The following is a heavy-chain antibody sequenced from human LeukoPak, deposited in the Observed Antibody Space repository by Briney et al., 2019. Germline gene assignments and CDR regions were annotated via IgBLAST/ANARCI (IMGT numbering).Heavy chain of an antibody. CDR1: GFTFRSYG. D-gene: IGHD1-26*01. CDR3: TKEAASGSPYSFDF. Sequence: GGFLRLSCAASGFTFRSYGMHWVRQAPGKGLEWVAVVSSTGGTDFYADSVKGRFTISRDNSKNTLSLQMNSLRADDTAVYYCTKEAASGSPYSFDFWGQGTLVTVSS. V-gene: IGHV3-30*18. J-gene: IGHJ4*02. CDR2: VSSTGGTD.